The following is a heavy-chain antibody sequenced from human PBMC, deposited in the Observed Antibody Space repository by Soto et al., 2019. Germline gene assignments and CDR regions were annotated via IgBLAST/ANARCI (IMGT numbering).Heavy chain of an antibody. CDR2: ISGSGGST. D-gene: IGHD4-17*01. V-gene: IGHV3-23*01. CDR3: AKDTLKNGDYNNY. J-gene: IGHJ4*02. Sequence: PGGSLRLSCTASGFTFSSYAMNWVRQAPGKGLEWVSVISGSGGSTYYADSVKGRFTISRDNSKNKLYLQMNSLRAEDTAVYYCAKDTLKNGDYNNYWGQGTLFTVSS. CDR1: GFTFSSYA.